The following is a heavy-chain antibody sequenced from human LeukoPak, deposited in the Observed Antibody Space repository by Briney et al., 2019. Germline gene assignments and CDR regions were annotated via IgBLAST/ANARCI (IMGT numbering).Heavy chain of an antibody. Sequence: PSETLSLTCTVSGGSISFYYWSWIRQPPGKGLEWIGYIYYSGSTNYNPSLKSRVTISVDTSKNQFSLKLSSVTAVDTAVYYCAREEGSGSSYGNWGQGTLVTVSS. CDR3: AREEGSGSSYGN. CDR1: GGSISFYY. CDR2: IYYSGST. J-gene: IGHJ4*02. D-gene: IGHD3-22*01. V-gene: IGHV4-59*12.